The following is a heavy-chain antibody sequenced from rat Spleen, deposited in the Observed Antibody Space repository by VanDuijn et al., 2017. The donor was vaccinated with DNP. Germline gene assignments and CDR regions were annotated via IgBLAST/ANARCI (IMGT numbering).Heavy chain of an antibody. Sequence: EVQLQESGPGLVKPSQSLSLTCSVTGYSITSNYWAWIRKFPGNKMEWMGYISYSGSTGYNPSLKSRISITRDTSKNQFFLQLNSITTEDTATYYCARGLNYGGYNYYWYLDFWGPGTMVTVSS. CDR2: ISYSGST. CDR3: ARGLNYGGYNYYWYLDF. J-gene: IGHJ1*01. CDR1: GYSITSNY. V-gene: IGHV3-1*01. D-gene: IGHD1-11*01.